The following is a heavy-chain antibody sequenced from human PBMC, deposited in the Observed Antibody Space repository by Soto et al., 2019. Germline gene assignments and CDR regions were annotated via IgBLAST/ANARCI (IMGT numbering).Heavy chain of an antibody. CDR3: ARPLIAARPNYYYYGMDV. J-gene: IGHJ6*02. V-gene: IGHV5-51*01. Sequence: PGESLKISCKGSGYSFTSYWIGWVRQMPGKGLEWMGIIYPGDSDTRYSPSFQGQVTISADKSISTAYLQWSGLKASDTAMYYCARPLIAARPNYYYYGMDVWGQGTTVTVSS. CDR1: GYSFTSYW. CDR2: IYPGDSDT. D-gene: IGHD6-6*01.